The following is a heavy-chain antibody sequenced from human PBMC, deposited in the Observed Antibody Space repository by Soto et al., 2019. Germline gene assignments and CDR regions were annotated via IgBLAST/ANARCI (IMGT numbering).Heavy chain of an antibody. D-gene: IGHD3-3*02. CDR2: IYYSGST. J-gene: IGHJ4*02. V-gene: IGHV4-31*03. CDR1: GGSISSGGYY. Sequence: SETLSLTCTVSGGSISSGGYYWSWIRQHPGKGLEWIGYIYYSGSTYYNPSLKSRVTISVDTSKNQFSLKLSSVTAADTAVYYCARLEILETGHYSDYWGQGTLVTVSS. CDR3: ARLEILETGHYSDY.